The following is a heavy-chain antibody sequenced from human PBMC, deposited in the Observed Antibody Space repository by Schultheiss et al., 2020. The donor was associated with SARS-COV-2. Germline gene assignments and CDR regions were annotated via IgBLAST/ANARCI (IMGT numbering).Heavy chain of an antibody. CDR2: IYYSVNS. D-gene: IGHD4/OR15-4a*01. J-gene: IGHJ3*02. V-gene: IGHV4-59*12. Sequence: SETLSLTCTVSGASISSFYWSWIRQPPGKGLEWIGYIYYSVNSWYNPSLKSRVTISGDASKNQFSLTLNSVTAADTAVYYCARDQDYGRNAFDIWGQGTMVTVSS. CDR1: GASISSFY. CDR3: ARDQDYGRNAFDI.